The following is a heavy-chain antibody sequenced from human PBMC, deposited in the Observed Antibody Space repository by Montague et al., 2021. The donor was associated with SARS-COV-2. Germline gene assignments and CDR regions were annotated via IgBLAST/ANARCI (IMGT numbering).Heavy chain of an antibody. CDR2: INHSGST. CDR1: GGSFSGYY. Sequence: SETLSLTCAVYGGSFSGYYWTWIRQPPGKGLEWIGEINHSGSTNYNPSXXSRVTISVDTSQNQFSLKLRSVTAADTAVYYCARGQPPRITFGGIISYGLDVWGQGTTVTVSS. D-gene: IGHD3-16*02. CDR3: ARGQPPRITFGGIISYGLDV. J-gene: IGHJ6*02. V-gene: IGHV4-34*01.